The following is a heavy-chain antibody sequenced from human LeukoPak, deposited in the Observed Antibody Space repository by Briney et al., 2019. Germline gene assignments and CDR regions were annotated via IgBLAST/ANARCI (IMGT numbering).Heavy chain of an antibody. D-gene: IGHD3-22*01. CDR3: ARNSNYYDSSGSMGLDY. J-gene: IGHJ4*02. V-gene: IGHV3-30-3*01. CDR2: ISYDGSNK. Sequence: GGSLRLSCAASGFTFSSYAMNWVRQAPGKGLEWVAVISYDGSNKYYADSVKGRFTISRDNSKNTLYLQMNSLRAEDTAVYYCARNSNYYDSSGSMGLDYWGQGTLVTVSS. CDR1: GFTFSSYA.